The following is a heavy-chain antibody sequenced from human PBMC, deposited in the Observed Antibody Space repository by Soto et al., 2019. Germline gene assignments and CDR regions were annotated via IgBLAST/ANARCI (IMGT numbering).Heavy chain of an antibody. D-gene: IGHD3-3*01. V-gene: IGHV4-39*07. Sequence: SETLSLTCTVSGGSISSSSYYWGWIRQPPGKGLEWIGSIYYSGSTYYNPSLKSRVTISVDTSKNQFSLKLSSVTAADTAVYYCARAIFGVVIGLDPWGQGTLVTVSS. CDR3: ARAIFGVVIGLDP. J-gene: IGHJ5*02. CDR2: IYYSGST. CDR1: GGSISSSSYY.